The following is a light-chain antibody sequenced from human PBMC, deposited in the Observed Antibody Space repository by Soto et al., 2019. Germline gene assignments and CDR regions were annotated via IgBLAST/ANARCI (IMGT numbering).Light chain of an antibody. V-gene: IGKV1-5*01. CDR2: DAS. CDR3: QQYSIYPYT. Sequence: DIQMTQSPSTLSASVGDRVTITCRASQTISNWLAWYQQEPGKAPKLLIYDASSLRSGVPSRFSGSGFATDFTLTISSLQADDFATYYCQQYSIYPYTFGQGTKLEIK. CDR1: QTISNW. J-gene: IGKJ2*01.